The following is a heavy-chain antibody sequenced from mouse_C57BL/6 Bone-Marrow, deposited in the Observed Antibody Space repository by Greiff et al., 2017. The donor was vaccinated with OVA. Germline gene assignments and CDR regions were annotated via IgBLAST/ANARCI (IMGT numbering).Heavy chain of an antibody. D-gene: IGHD2-1*01. CDR1: GYTFTSYW. CDR2: IDPSDSYT. J-gene: IGHJ1*03. Sequence: QVQLQQPGAELVKPGVSVKLSCKASGYTFTSYWMQWVKQRPGQGLEWIGEIDPSDSYTNYNQKFKGKATLTVDTSSSTAYMQLSSLTSEDSAVYYCAIYYGNYEWYFDVWGTGTTVTVSS. CDR3: AIYYGNYEWYFDV. V-gene: IGHV1-50*01.